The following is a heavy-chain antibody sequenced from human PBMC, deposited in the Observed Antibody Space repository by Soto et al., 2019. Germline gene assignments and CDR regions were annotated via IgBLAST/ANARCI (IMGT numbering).Heavy chain of an antibody. J-gene: IGHJ4*02. CDR1: GFSFSTHW. CDR3: ARYGGFIDD. CDR2: IKEDGSDK. D-gene: IGHD2-15*01. Sequence: EVQLVESGGGLVQPGGSLRLSCTASGFSFSTHWMTWVRQAPGKGLELVASIKEDGSDKYYVDAVKGRFTTSRDNAEKSLYLQMNRLRAEDTAMYHCARYGGFIDDWGQGTLVNVSS. V-gene: IGHV3-7*05.